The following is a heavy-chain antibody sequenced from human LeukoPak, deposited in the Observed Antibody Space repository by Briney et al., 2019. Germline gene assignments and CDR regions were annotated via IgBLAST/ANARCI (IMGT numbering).Heavy chain of an antibody. CDR2: INSDGSST. V-gene: IGHV3-74*01. Sequence: GGSLRLSCAASGFTFSSYWMHWVRQTPGKGLVWVSRINSDGSSTSYADSVKGRFTISRDNAKNTLYLQMNSLRAEDTAVYYCARGDYYDSSGYHDYWGQGTLVTVSS. CDR3: ARGDYYDSSGYHDY. J-gene: IGHJ4*02. D-gene: IGHD3-22*01. CDR1: GFTFSSYW.